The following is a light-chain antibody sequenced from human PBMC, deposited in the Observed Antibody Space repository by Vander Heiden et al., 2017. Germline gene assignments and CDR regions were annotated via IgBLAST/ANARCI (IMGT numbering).Light chain of an antibody. Sequence: QSALPQPAPLPGSPAQSITIPCIRTSSDAAGYNYLSWYQQRPGKAPEVMIYDVSTRPSGVSNRFSGSKSGNTASLTISGLQAEDEADYYCSAYTSSHTLVFGGGTKLTVL. CDR2: DVS. CDR1: SSDAAGYNY. CDR3: SAYTSSHTLV. V-gene: IGLV2-14*03. J-gene: IGLJ3*02.